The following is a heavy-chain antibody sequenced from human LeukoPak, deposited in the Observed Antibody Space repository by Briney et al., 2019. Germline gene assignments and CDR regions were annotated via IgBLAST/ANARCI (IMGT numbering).Heavy chain of an antibody. V-gene: IGHV3-48*03. J-gene: IGHJ6*03. CDR2: ISSIGSTI. CDR3: AELGITMIGGV. D-gene: IGHD3-10*02. CDR1: GFTFSSYE. Sequence: GGSLRLSCAASGFTFSSYEMNWVRQAPGKGLEWVSYISSIGSTIYYADSVRGRFTISRDNAKNSLYLQMNSLRAEDTAVYYCAELGITMIGGVWGKGTTVTISS.